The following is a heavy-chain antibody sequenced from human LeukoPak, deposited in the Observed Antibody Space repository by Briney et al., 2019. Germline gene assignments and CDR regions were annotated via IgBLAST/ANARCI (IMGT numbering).Heavy chain of an antibody. CDR1: GYTFTGDY. V-gene: IGHV1-2*02. Sequence: GASVKVSCKASGYTFTGDYMDWGRHAPGQGLEWMRWINPNSGGTNYAQKFQGRVTMTRDTSISTAYMELSRLRSDDTAVYYCASSLTIFGVVTRWGQGTLVTVSS. CDR2: INPNSGGT. J-gene: IGHJ4*02. D-gene: IGHD3-3*01. CDR3: ASSLTIFGVVTR.